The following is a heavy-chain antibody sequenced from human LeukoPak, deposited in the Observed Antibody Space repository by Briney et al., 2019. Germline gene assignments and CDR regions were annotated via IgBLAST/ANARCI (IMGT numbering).Heavy chain of an antibody. V-gene: IGHV3-23*03. J-gene: IGHJ1*01. Sequence: GSLRLSCAASGFTFSSYAMSWVRQAPGKGLEWVSVIYSGGSTYYADSVKGRFTISRDNSKNTLYLQMNSLRAEDTAVYYCASMYFSQYLQHWGQGTLVTVSS. CDR3: ASMYFSQYLQH. D-gene: IGHD2-8*01. CDR1: GFTFSSYA. CDR2: IYSGGST.